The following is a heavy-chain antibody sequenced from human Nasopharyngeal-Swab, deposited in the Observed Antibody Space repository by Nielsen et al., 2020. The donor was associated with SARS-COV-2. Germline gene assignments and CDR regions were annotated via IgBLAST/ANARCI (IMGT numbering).Heavy chain of an antibody. D-gene: IGHD3-16*02. CDR1: GFTFSGYE. CDR3: AKVPTAFGGVIAELDY. V-gene: IGHV3-48*03. J-gene: IGHJ4*02. Sequence: GGPLRLSCVVSGFTFSGYEMNWVRQAPGKGLEWISCISSSGSIIYYADSVKGRFTISRDNAKNLLYLQMNSLRAEDTAVYYCAKVPTAFGGVIAELDYWGQGTLVTVSS. CDR2: ISSSGSII.